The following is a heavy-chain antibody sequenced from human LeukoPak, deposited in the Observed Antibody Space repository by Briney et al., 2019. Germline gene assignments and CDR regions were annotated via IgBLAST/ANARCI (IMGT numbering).Heavy chain of an antibody. CDR3: ARVPYGTGWYFDL. CDR2: IYYSGST. Sequence: PSETLSLTCTVSGGSIRSGDYYWSWIRQPPGKGLEWIGYIYYSGSTYYNPSLKSRVTISVDTSKNQFSLKLSSVTAADTAVYYCARVPYGTGWYFDLWGRGTLVTVSS. V-gene: IGHV4-30-4*01. D-gene: IGHD3-10*01. CDR1: GGSIRSGDYY. J-gene: IGHJ2*01.